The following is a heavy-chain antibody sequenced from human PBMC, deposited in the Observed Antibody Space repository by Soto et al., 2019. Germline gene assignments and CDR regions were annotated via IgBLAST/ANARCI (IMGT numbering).Heavy chain of an antibody. CDR2: FDPEDGET. CDR1: GYTLTELS. CDR3: ATDSLHLGWLRYGMDV. D-gene: IGHD5-12*01. V-gene: IGHV1-24*01. Sequence: QLQLVQSGAEVKKPGASVKVSCKVSGYTLTELSMHWVRQAPGKGLEWMGGFDPEDGETIYAQKFQGRVTMTEDTSTDTAYMELSSLRSEDTAVYYCATDSLHLGWLRYGMDVWGQGTTVTVSS. J-gene: IGHJ6*02.